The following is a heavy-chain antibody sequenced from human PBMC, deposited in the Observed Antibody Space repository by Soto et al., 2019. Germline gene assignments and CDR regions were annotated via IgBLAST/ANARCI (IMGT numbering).Heavy chain of an antibody. Sequence: ASLKVSCKASGYTFTGYYMHWVRQAPGQGLEWMGWINPNSGGTNYAQKFQGRVTMTRDTSISTAYMELSRLRSDDTAVYYCARVNVVVVAATREYYFDYWGQGTLVTV. D-gene: IGHD2-15*01. CDR3: ARVNVVVVAATREYYFDY. J-gene: IGHJ4*02. CDR2: INPNSGGT. CDR1: GYTFTGYY. V-gene: IGHV1-2*02.